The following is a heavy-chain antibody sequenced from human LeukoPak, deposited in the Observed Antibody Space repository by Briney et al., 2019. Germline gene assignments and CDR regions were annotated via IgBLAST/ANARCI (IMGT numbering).Heavy chain of an antibody. Sequence: GGSLRLSCSASGFRFDNYWMSWVRQAPGKGLVWVANMKQDGSVKYYVDSVKGRFTISRDNARNAQYLQMNSLRPEDTAVYYCARIGYSSSSFDYWGQGTLVTVSS. J-gene: IGHJ4*02. V-gene: IGHV3-7*01. CDR1: GFRFDNYW. D-gene: IGHD6-6*01. CDR3: ARIGYSSSSFDY. CDR2: MKQDGSVK.